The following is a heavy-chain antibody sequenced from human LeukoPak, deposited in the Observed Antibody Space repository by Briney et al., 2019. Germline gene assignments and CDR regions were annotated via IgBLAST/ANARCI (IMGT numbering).Heavy chain of an antibody. CDR2: ISAYNGNT. CDR3: ARVAQYCSSTSCAHMDV. J-gene: IGHJ6*03. D-gene: IGHD2-2*01. Sequence: ASVKVSCKAPGYTFTSYGISWVRQAPGQGLEWMGWISAYNGNTNYAQKLQGRVTMTTDTSTSTAYMELRSLRSDDTAVYYCARVAQYCSSTSCAHMDVWGKGTTVTVSS. CDR1: GYTFTSYG. V-gene: IGHV1-18*01.